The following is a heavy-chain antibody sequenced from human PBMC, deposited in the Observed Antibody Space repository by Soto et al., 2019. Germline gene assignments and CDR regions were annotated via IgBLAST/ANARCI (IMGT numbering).Heavy chain of an antibody. V-gene: IGHV3-23*01. CDR3: EAVAALDY. Sequence: PGGSLRLSCAASRFAFSTYSMSWVRQAPGKGLEWVSAISGSGGSTYYADSVKGRFTISRDNSKNTLYLQMNSLRAEDTAVYYCEAVAALDYWGQGTLVTVSS. D-gene: IGHD6-19*01. CDR2: ISGSGGST. J-gene: IGHJ4*02. CDR1: RFAFSTYS.